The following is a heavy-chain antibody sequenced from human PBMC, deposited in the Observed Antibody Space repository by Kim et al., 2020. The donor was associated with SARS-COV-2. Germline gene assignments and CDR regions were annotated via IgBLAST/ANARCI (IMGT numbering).Heavy chain of an antibody. J-gene: IGHJ2*01. CDR1: GYSFTTYV. Sequence: ASVKVSCKASGYSFTTYVLHWVRQAPGQRLEWMGWINTGNGNTKYSQKFQGRVTFIRDTSASTAYMDLSSLRSEDTAIYYCARDIGSGSYYFSMYYDLWGRGTLVTVSS. V-gene: IGHV1-3*04. D-gene: IGHD1-26*01. CDR3: ARDIGSGSYYFSMYYDL. CDR2: INTGNGNT.